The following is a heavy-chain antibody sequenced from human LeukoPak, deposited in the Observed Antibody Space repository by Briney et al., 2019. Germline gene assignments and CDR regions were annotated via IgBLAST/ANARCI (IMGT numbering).Heavy chain of an antibody. CDR3: ARDRPRWPFDP. V-gene: IGHV1-69*05. Sequence: ASVKVSCRASGGTFSSYAISWVRQAPGQEVEWMGRIIPIFGTANYAQKFQGRVTITTDESTSTAYMELSSLRSEDTAVYYCARDRPRWPFDPWGQGTLVTVSS. D-gene: IGHD2-15*01. J-gene: IGHJ5*02. CDR2: IIPIFGTA. CDR1: GGTFSSYA.